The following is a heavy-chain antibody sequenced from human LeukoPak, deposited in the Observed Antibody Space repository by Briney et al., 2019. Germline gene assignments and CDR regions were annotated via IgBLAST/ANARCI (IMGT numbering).Heavy chain of an antibody. V-gene: IGHV3-48*03. D-gene: IGHD1-1*01. CDR1: GFTFSSYE. Sequence: GGSLRLSCAASGFTFSSYEMNWVRQAPGKGLEWVSYISSSGTTIYHADSVKGRFTISRDNAKNSLYLQMNSLRADDAGLYYCAGGPTTGNLDYWGQGSLVTVSS. J-gene: IGHJ4*02. CDR2: ISSSGTTI. CDR3: AGGPTTGNLDY.